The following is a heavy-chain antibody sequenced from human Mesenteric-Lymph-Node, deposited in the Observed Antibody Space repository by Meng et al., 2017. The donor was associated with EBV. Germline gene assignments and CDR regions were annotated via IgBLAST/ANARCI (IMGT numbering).Heavy chain of an antibody. CDR3: ARGAIFGIVITYFDY. CDR1: GGSFIGYH. J-gene: IGHJ4*02. V-gene: IGHV4-34*01. CDR2: ISQSGDT. Sequence: QGQVRRGGRGLWAPSDTLSPPCEASGGSFIGYHGSWIRQPPGKGLEYIGEISQSGDTTYNPSLKSRVTISVDRSRNQFSLKMASVTAADTAVYYCARGAIFGIVITYFDYWSQGTLVTVSS. D-gene: IGHD3-3*02.